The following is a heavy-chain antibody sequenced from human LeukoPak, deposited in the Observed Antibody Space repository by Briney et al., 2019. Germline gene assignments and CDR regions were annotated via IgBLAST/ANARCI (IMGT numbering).Heavy chain of an antibody. V-gene: IGHV1-69*13. J-gene: IGHJ4*02. CDR3: ARTYYYDSSGYYYEANMHDY. CDR1: GGTFSSYA. CDR2: IIPIFGTA. D-gene: IGHD3-22*01. Sequence: SVKVSCKASGGTFSSYAISWVRQAPGQGLEWMGGIIPIFGTANYAQKFQGRVTITADESTSTAYMYLSSLRSEDTAVYYCARTYYYDSSGYYYEANMHDYWGQGPLVTVSS.